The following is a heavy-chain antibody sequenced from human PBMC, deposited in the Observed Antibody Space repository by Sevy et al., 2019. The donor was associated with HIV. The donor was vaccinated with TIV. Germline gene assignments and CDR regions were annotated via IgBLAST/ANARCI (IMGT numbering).Heavy chain of an antibody. CDR1: GFTFRRNS. D-gene: IGHD6-19*01. Sequence: GGSLRLSCTASGFTFRRNSMNWVRQAPGKGLEWLACINTLSDTIKYADSVKGRFTISRDNAKNSLYLQMNGLRVEDTAVYYCARDASVAAYYFDFWGQGTLVTVSS. CDR2: INTLSDTI. J-gene: IGHJ4*02. CDR3: ARDASVAAYYFDF. V-gene: IGHV3-48*01.